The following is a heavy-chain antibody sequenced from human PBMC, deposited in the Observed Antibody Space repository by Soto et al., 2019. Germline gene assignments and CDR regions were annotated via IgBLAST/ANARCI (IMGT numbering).Heavy chain of an antibody. CDR1: GFTFSSYS. J-gene: IGHJ4*02. Sequence: EVQLVEAGGGLVKPGGSLRLSCAASGFTFSSYSMNWVRQAPGKGLEWVSSISSSSSYIYYANSVKGQFTISRDNAKNSLYLQMNSLRAEDTAVYYCASHPRHSSGYWYYFDYWGQGTLVTVSS. CDR2: ISSSSSYI. V-gene: IGHV3-21*01. D-gene: IGHD3-22*01. CDR3: ASHPRHSSGYWYYFDY.